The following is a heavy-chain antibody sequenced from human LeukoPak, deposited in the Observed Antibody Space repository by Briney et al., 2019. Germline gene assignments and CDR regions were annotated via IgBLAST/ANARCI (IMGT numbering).Heavy chain of an antibody. CDR2: ISSSTNYI. Sequence: KPGGSLRLSCADSTFTFSNYGWNWVRQAPGKGLEWVSSISSSTNYIYYADSVKGRFTIFRDNAKNSLYLQMNSLRAEDTAVYYCASFPPSTGDFEYWGQGTLVAVSS. CDR1: TFTFSNYG. D-gene: IGHD2-8*02. J-gene: IGHJ4*02. V-gene: IGHV3-21*01. CDR3: ASFPPSTGDFEY.